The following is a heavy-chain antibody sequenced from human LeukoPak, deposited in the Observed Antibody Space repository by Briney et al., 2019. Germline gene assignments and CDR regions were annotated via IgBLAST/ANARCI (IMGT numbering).Heavy chain of an antibody. V-gene: IGHV3-9*01. CDR3: AKGGIVVVQYGMDV. J-gene: IGHJ6*02. CDR2: ISWNSGSI. Sequence: SLRLSCAASGFTFDDYAMHWVRQAPGRGLECVSGISWNSGSIGYADSVKGRFTISRDNAKNSLYLQMNSLRAEDTALYYCAKGGIVVVQYGMDVWGQGTTVTVSS. D-gene: IGHD2-2*01. CDR1: GFTFDDYA.